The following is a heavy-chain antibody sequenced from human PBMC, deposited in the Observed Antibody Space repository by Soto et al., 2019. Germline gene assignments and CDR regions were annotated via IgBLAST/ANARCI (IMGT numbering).Heavy chain of an antibody. Sequence: GGSLRLSCAASGFTFSSYAMSWVRQAPGKGLEWVSAISGSGGSTYYADSVKGRFTISRDNSKNTLYLQMNSLRAEDTAVYYCETGEYDILTGYPFDYWGQGTLVTVSS. CDR3: ETGEYDILTGYPFDY. V-gene: IGHV3-23*01. J-gene: IGHJ4*02. CDR1: GFTFSSYA. D-gene: IGHD3-9*01. CDR2: ISGSGGST.